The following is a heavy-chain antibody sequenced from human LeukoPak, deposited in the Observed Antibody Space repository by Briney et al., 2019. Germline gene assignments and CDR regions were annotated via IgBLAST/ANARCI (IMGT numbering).Heavy chain of an antibody. CDR1: GFTFSSYA. Sequence: GGSLRLSCAASGFTFSSYAMSWVRQAPGKGLEWVSAISGSGGSTYYADSVKGRFTISGDNSKNTLYLQMNSLRAEDTAVYYCAKERRYDFWSGYPLADYWGQGTLVTVSS. D-gene: IGHD3-3*01. CDR3: AKERRYDFWSGYPLADY. V-gene: IGHV3-23*01. J-gene: IGHJ4*02. CDR2: ISGSGGST.